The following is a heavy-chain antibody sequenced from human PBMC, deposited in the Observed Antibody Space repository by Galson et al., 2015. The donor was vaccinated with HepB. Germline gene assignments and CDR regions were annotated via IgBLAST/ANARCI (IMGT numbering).Heavy chain of an antibody. CDR3: ARGRAYYDSSGYYRNSGGSGYFDY. J-gene: IGHJ4*02. Sequence: SLRLSCAASGFTFSSYGMHWVRQAPGKGLEWVAVIWYDGSNKYYADSVKGRFTISRDNSKNTLYLQMNSLRAEDTAVYYCARGRAYYDSSGYYRNSGGSGYFDYWGQGTLVTVSS. V-gene: IGHV3-33*08. D-gene: IGHD3-22*01. CDR1: GFTFSSYG. CDR2: IWYDGSNK.